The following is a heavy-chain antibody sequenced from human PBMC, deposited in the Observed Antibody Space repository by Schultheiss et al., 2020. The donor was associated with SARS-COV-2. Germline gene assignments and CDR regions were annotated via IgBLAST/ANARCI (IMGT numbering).Heavy chain of an antibody. D-gene: IGHD1-1*01. V-gene: IGHV4-34*01. J-gene: IGHJ4*02. CDR3: ARDSGGLEGYGFDY. CDR2: INHSGST. Sequence: SETLSLTCTVSGGSISSYYWSWIRQPPGKGLEWIGEINHSGSTNYNPSLKSRVTISVDTSKNQFSLKLSSVTAADTAVYYCARDSGGLEGYGFDYWGQGTLVTVSS. CDR1: GGSISSYY.